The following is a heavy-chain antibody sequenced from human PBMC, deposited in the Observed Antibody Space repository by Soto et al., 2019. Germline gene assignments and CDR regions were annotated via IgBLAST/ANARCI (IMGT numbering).Heavy chain of an antibody. V-gene: IGHV1-18*01. CDR1: GYTFYNYG. Sequence: QVQLVQSGAEVKKPGASVKVSCKASGYTFYNYGISWVRQAPGQGLEWMGWIGPYNGNTDHAQNFQGRVTMTTDTSTNTAYMELRSLRSDDTALYYCARCYCSVGSCYTCWHFDLWGRGTLVTVSS. J-gene: IGHJ2*01. CDR2: IGPYNGNT. D-gene: IGHD2-15*01. CDR3: ARCYCSVGSCYTCWHFDL.